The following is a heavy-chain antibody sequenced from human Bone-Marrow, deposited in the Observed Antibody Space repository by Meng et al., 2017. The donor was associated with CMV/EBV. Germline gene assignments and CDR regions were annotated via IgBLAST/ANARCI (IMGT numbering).Heavy chain of an antibody. Sequence: HVQLVQSWAEMKKPGPSVKVSGNASGYTITDYYIHGVRQAPGQGFQWMGWINPNDDTNYAQNFQGRVTMTRDMSIDTIYMELSRLTSEDTAVYDCARSSGWSRFDYWGHGTLVTVSS. D-gene: IGHD6-19*01. CDR2: INPNDDT. V-gene: IGHV1-2*02. CDR1: GYTITDYY. CDR3: ARSSGWSRFDY. J-gene: IGHJ4*01.